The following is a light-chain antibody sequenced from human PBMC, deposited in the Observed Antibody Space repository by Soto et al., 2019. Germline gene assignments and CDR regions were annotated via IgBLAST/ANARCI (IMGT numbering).Light chain of an antibody. Sequence: QSALTQPASVSGSPGQSITISCTGTSSDVGGYNFVSWYQQHPGKAPRLMIFDVNNRPSGVSTHFSGSKSGNTASLTISGLQAEDEADYYCCSYSGSNTIVVFGGGTKLTVL. V-gene: IGLV2-14*03. CDR2: DVN. CDR1: SSDVGGYNF. CDR3: CSYSGSNTIVV. J-gene: IGLJ2*01.